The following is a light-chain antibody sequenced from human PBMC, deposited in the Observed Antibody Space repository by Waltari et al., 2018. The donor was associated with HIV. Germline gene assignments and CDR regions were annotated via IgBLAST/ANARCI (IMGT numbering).Light chain of an antibody. CDR2: YVD. V-gene: IGLV2-23*02. CDR3: CSKSTIYFGVL. J-gene: IGLJ2*01. CDR1: RHDIWGSYL. Sequence: QSSLTPPSSLSWPPGQSNTHPCTGTRHDIWGSYLFSWYQHHPGKAPRLIIFYVDKRPSGISDRFSGSKSGYTASLTISGLRTEDEADYFCCSKSTIYFGVLFGGGTTLTVL.